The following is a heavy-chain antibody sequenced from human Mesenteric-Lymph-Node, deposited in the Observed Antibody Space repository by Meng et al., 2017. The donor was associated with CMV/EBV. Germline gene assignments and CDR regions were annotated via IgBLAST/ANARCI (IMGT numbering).Heavy chain of an antibody. J-gene: IGHJ3*02. CDR2: IRDDGSEK. V-gene: IGHV3-7*01. CDR1: GFTFSAYW. Sequence: GESLKISCAASGFTFSAYWMTWVRQAPGKGLEWVAKIRDDGSEKYYVDSLKGRFTISRDNAKNSLYLQMNSLRAEDTAVYYCARDSGLGKGDPFDIWGQGTMVTVSS. CDR3: ARDSGLGKGDPFDI. D-gene: IGHD3-16*01.